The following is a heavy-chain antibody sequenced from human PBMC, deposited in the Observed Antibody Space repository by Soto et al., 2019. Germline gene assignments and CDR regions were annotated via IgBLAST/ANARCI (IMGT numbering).Heavy chain of an antibody. J-gene: IGHJ1*01. CDR1: GFTFSGYA. D-gene: IGHD3-9*01. Sequence: EVQLLGSGGGLGQPGGSLRLSCAASGFTFSGYAMSWVRQSPGKGLEWVSGISGSAASTNYADSVKGRFTISRDNSKCTLYLQMNSLRAEDTAVYYCAKDVHYDILTGSEYFQHWAQGTLVTVSS. CDR3: AKDVHYDILTGSEYFQH. V-gene: IGHV3-23*01. CDR2: ISGSAAST.